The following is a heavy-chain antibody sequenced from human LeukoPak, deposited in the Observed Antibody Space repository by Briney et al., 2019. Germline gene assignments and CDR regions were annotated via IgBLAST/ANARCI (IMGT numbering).Heavy chain of an antibody. Sequence: GGSLRLSCAASGFTFSSYSMNWVRRAPGKGLEWVSSISGSSNYIYYAESVKGRFTISRDNAKNSLYLQMNSLRAEDTAVYYCSAYYTMTDYWGHGTLVTVSS. D-gene: IGHD3-22*01. CDR2: ISGSSNYI. J-gene: IGHJ4*01. CDR3: SAYYTMTDY. CDR1: GFTFSSYS. V-gene: IGHV3-21*01.